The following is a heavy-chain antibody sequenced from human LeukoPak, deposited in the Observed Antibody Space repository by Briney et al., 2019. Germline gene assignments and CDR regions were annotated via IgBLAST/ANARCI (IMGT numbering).Heavy chain of an antibody. CDR2: ISAYNGNT. J-gene: IGHJ5*02. CDR1: GYTFTSYG. V-gene: IGHV1-18*01. D-gene: IGHD6-13*01. Sequence: GASVKVSCKASGYTFTSYGISWVRQAPGQGLEWMGWISAYNGNTNYAQKFQGRVTITADKSTSTAYMELSSLRSEDTAVYYCARKTSSSWHNWFDPWGQGTLVTVSS. CDR3: ARKTSSSWHNWFDP.